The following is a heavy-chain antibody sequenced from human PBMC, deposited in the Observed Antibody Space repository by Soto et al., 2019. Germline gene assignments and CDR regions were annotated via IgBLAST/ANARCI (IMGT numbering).Heavy chain of an antibody. CDR3: ARDGGFYYGMDV. CDR2: IYYSGST. V-gene: IGHV4-59*01. J-gene: IGHJ6*02. Sequence: QVQMQESGPGLVKHSETLSLTCTVYGGYIGTDYWNWIRQPPGKGLEWIGYIYYSGSTNYKPSLKSRVTISVDTSKNQFSLKLSSVTAADTAVYYCARDGGFYYGMDVWGQGTTVTVSS. D-gene: IGHD3-3*01. CDR1: GGYIGTDY.